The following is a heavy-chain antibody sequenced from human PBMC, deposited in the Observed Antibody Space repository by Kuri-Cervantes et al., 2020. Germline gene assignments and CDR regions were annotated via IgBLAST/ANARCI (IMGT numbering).Heavy chain of an antibody. J-gene: IGHJ4*02. CDR1: GGSFSGYY. CDR3: AREQWLVQVVDY. D-gene: IGHD6-19*01. V-gene: IGHV4-34*01. Sequence: SETLSLTCAVYGGSFSGYYWSWIRQPPEKGLEWIGEINHSGSTNYNASLKSRVTISVDTSKNQFSLKLSSVTAADTAVYYCAREQWLVQVVDYWGQGTLVTVSS. CDR2: INHSGST.